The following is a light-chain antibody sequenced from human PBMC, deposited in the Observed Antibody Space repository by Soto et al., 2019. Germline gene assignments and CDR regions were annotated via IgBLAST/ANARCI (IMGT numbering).Light chain of an antibody. J-gene: IGKJ5*01. Sequence: EIVMTQSLDTLSVSPGERATLTCRAGQGVTTNFAWYQQKSGQSPRLLIYDVSIRATGVPARFSATGSETDFTLTISGLQSGDSAVYFCQQYNNWPFSFGQGTRLEIK. CDR2: DVS. CDR1: QGVTTN. V-gene: IGKV3-15*01. CDR3: QQYNNWPFS.